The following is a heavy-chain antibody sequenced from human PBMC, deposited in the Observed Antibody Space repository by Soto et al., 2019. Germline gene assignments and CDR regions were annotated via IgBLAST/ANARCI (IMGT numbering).Heavy chain of an antibody. Sequence: SETLSLTCAVYGGSFCGYYWSWIRQPPGKGLEWIGEINHSGSTNYNPSLKSRVTISVDTSKNQFSLKLSSVTAADTAVYYCARRRESSGWFSFDYWGQGTLVTVSS. CDR2: INHSGST. J-gene: IGHJ4*02. V-gene: IGHV4-34*01. CDR1: GGSFCGYY. CDR3: ARRRESSGWFSFDY. D-gene: IGHD6-19*01.